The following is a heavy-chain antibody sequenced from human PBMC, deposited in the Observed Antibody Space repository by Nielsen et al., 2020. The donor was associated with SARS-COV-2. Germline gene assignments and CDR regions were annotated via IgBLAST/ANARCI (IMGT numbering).Heavy chain of an antibody. J-gene: IGHJ4*02. CDR3: ARVGVELGSFDY. CDR1: GGSISSYY. Sequence: GSLRLSCTVSGGSISSYYWSWIRQPPGKGLEWIGYIYYSGSTNYNPSLKSRVTISVDTSKNQFSLKLSSVTAADTAVYYCARVGVELGSFDYWGQGTLVTVSS. CDR2: IYYSGST. V-gene: IGHV4-59*12. D-gene: IGHD1-7*01.